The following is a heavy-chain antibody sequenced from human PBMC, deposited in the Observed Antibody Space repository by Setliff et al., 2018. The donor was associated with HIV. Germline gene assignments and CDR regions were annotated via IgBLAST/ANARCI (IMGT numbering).Heavy chain of an antibody. CDR3: ARTGGMVYVDY. CDR2: IHYNERT. CDR1: NASFSDYF. D-gene: IGHD2-8*01. J-gene: IGHJ4*02. Sequence: PSETLSLTCAVYNASFSDYFWAWIRQPPGKGLEYIGSIHYNERTYYNPSLRSRVVISVDTSKNQLSLSLSSVTAADTAVYYCARTGGMVYVDYWGQGTLVTVSS. V-gene: IGHV4-59*08.